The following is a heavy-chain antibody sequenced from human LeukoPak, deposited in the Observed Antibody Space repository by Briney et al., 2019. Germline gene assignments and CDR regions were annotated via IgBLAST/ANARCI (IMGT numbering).Heavy chain of an antibody. CDR1: GVSISSSNSY. D-gene: IGHD3-10*01. V-gene: IGHV4-39*01. J-gene: IGHJ6*03. CDR2: IYYSGNP. CDR3: ARVQVQITMVRGVKTTTYYYYYYYMDV. Sequence: PSETLSLTCTVSGVSISSSNSYWGWIRQPPGKGLEWIGSIYYSGNPYYNASLKSQVSISIDTSKNQFSLKLSSVTAADTAVYYCARVQVQITMVRGVKTTTYYYYYYYMDVWGKGTTVTISS.